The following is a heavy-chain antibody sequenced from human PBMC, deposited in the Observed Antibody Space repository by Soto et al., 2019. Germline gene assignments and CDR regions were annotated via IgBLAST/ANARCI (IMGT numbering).Heavy chain of an antibody. CDR3: VGFKSSTIFSH. Sequence: TSETLSLTCTVAGGSISSAPSYWAWIRQPPGKGLEWIGHVFYSGRTTYSPSLRSRVSISADTSKDQFPLKLSSMTAADAAVYFCVGFKSSTIFSHWGQGTLVTVSS. V-gene: IGHV4-39*01. CDR1: GGSISSAPSY. CDR2: VFYSGRT. J-gene: IGHJ4*02. D-gene: IGHD3-9*01.